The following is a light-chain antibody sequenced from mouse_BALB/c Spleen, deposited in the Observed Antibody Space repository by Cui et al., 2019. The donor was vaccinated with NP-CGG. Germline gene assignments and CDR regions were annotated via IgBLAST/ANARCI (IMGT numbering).Light chain of an antibody. CDR3: ALWYSNHWV. CDR1: TGAVTTSNY. V-gene: IGLV1*01. J-gene: IGLJ1*01. CDR2: GTN. Sequence: QAFVTQESARTTSPGETVTLTCRSSTGAVTTSNYANWVQEKPDHLFTGLIGGTNNRVPGVPARFSGSLIGDKAALTITGAQTEDEAIYFCALWYSNHWVFGGGTKLTVL.